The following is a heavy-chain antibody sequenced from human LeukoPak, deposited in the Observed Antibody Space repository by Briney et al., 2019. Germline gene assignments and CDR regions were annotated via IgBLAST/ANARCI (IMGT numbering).Heavy chain of an antibody. J-gene: IGHJ3*02. V-gene: IGHV3-48*03. D-gene: IGHD2-15*01. CDR3: ARDVPSSTRAFDI. Sequence: GGSLRLSCAASGFTLSTYEMTWVRQAPGKGLEWVSFISSSTSHTFYADSVKGRFTIFRDTAKNSLYLQMNNLRGEDTALYYCARDVPSSTRAFDIWGQGTMVAVS. CDR2: ISSSTSHT. CDR1: GFTLSTYE.